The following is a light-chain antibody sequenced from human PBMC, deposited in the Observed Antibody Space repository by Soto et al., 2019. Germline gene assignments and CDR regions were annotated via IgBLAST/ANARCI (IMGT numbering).Light chain of an antibody. J-gene: IGKJ2*01. CDR3: QQTYSTPYT. V-gene: IGKV1-39*01. CDR1: QRITTY. Sequence: HMTPSPSSLSASVGDRVTISCRASQRITTYLNWYQQKPGEAPKLLISTSGTLQRGVPSRFSGSGSGTDFTLTITSLQRADFATYFCQQTYSTPYTFGQGTQLEIK. CDR2: TSG.